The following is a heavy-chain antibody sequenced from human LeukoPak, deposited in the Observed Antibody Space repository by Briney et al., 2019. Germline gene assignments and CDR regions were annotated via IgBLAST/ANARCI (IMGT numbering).Heavy chain of an antibody. CDR3: ARARNYITIFGVVIADYYFDY. V-gene: IGHV4-34*01. Sequence: SETLSLTCAVYGGSFSGYYWSWIRQPPGKGLEWIGEINHSGSTNYNPSLKSRVTISVDTSKNQFSLKLSSVTAADTAVYYCARARNYITIFGVVIADYYFDYWGQGTLVTVSS. D-gene: IGHD3-3*01. CDR2: INHSGST. J-gene: IGHJ4*02. CDR1: GGSFSGYY.